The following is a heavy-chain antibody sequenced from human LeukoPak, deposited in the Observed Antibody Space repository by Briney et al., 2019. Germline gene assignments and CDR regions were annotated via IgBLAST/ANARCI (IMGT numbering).Heavy chain of an antibody. CDR2: IIPIFGTA. CDR3: AGEGSGDRAFDY. CDR1: GGTFSSYA. D-gene: IGHD7-27*01. J-gene: IGHJ4*02. Sequence: SVKVSCKASGGTFSSYAISWVRQAPGQGLEWMGGIIPIFGTANYAQKFQGRVTITADKSTSTAYMELSSLRSEDTAVYYCAGEGSGDRAFDYWGQGTLVTVSS. V-gene: IGHV1-69*06.